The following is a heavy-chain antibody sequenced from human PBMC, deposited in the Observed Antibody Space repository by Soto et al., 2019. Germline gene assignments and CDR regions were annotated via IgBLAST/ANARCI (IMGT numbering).Heavy chain of an antibody. CDR3: ARQGILTGYYTLNWFDP. CDR2: ISGSGGST. D-gene: IGHD3-9*01. Sequence: PGGSLRLSCTASGFTFSSYAMSWVRQAPGKGLEWVSAISGSGGSTYYADSVKGRFTISRDNSKNTLYLQMNSLRAEDTAVYYCARQGILTGYYTLNWFDPWGQGTLVTVSS. V-gene: IGHV3-23*01. J-gene: IGHJ5*02. CDR1: GFTFSSYA.